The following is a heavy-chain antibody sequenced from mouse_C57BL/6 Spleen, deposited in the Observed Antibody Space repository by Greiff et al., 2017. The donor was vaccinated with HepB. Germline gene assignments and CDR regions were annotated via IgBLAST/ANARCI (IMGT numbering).Heavy chain of an antibody. CDR3: ARLAYYSNYGDAMDY. V-gene: IGHV1-81*01. D-gene: IGHD2-5*01. J-gene: IGHJ4*01. CDR2: IYPRSGNT. Sequence: QVQLKESGAELARPGASVKLSCKASGYTFTSYGISWVKQRTGQGLEWIGEIYPRSGNTYYNEKFKGKATLTADKSSSTAYMELRSLTSEDSAVYFCARLAYYSNYGDAMDYWGQGTSVTVSS. CDR1: GYTFTSYG.